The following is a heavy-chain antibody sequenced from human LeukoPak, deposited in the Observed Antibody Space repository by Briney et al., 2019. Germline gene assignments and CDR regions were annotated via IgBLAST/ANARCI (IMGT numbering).Heavy chain of an antibody. J-gene: IGHJ4*02. CDR2: IDSNGDT. Sequence: PSETLSLTCAVSGDSISGHPWSWIRQPPGKGLDYIGYIDSNGDTNYNPSLKTRVTISVDTSTNQFSLNLNSVTAADTAVYYCARLAKCDGDCYSFDFWGQGMLVTVSS. CDR1: GDSISGHP. D-gene: IGHD2-21*02. CDR3: ARLAKCDGDCYSFDF. V-gene: IGHV4-59*11.